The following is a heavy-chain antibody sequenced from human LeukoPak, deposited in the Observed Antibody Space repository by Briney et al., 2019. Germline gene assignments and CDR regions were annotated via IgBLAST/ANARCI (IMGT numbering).Heavy chain of an antibody. CDR1: GGSFSGYY. J-gene: IGHJ4*02. CDR3: AREGELPFDY. V-gene: IGHV4-59*10. Sequence: SETLSLTCAVYGGSFSGYYWSWIRQPPGKGLEWIGRIYTSGSTNYNPSLKSRVTISVDTSKNQFSLKLSSVTAADTAVYYCAREGELPFDYWGQGTLVTVSS. CDR2: IYTSGST. D-gene: IGHD1-26*01.